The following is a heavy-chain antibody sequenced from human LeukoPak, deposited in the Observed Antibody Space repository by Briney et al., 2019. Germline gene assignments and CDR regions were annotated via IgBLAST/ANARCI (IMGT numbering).Heavy chain of an antibody. D-gene: IGHD3-22*01. J-gene: IGHJ4*02. CDR2: ITAYNGNT. Sequence: ASVTVSCKSSGYTFTSYGISWVRQAHGQGLERMGCITAYNGNTNYAQKLQGRVTMTTDTSTSTAYMELRSLTSDDTAAYYCARCPITMIAPYLVYWGQGTLVTVSS. V-gene: IGHV1-18*01. CDR3: ARCPITMIAPYLVY. CDR1: GYTFTSYG.